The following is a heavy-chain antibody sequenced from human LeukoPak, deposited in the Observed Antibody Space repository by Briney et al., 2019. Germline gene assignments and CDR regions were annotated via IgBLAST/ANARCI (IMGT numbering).Heavy chain of an antibody. CDR2: ISGSGGST. CDR3: AKGVVPVAIHWFDP. J-gene: IGHJ5*02. V-gene: IGHV3-23*01. CDR1: GFTFTNYA. Sequence: GGSLRLSCAASGFTFTNYAMSWVRQAPGKGLEWVSGISGSGGSTYYADSVKGRFTISRDNSRNTLYPQMNSLRAEDTAVYYCAKGVVPVAIHWFDPWGQGTLVTVSS. D-gene: IGHD2-2*01.